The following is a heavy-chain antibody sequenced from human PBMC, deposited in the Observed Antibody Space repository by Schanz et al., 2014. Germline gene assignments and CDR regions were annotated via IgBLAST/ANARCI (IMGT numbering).Heavy chain of an antibody. J-gene: IGHJ4*02. D-gene: IGHD3-10*01. CDR1: GYSFSDYD. CDR2: LRSNGSRR. V-gene: IGHV3-30*02. Sequence: VQLVESGGGVVQPGGSLRLSCVGSGYSFSDYDMHWIRQAPGKGLEWLAFLRSNGSRRDYADSVKGRFTIARDYSRKSLSLQMSRLGPEATAFYCGAKDPPRGVRTPIKPTLDYWGQGTRVTVS. CDR3: AKDPPRGVRTPIKPTLDY.